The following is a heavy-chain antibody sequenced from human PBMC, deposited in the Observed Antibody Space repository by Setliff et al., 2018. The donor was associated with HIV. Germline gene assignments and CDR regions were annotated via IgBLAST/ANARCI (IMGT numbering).Heavy chain of an antibody. CDR2: ISTSGST. V-gene: IGHV4-61*09. D-gene: IGHD6-19*01. CDR1: GASISSGSYF. J-gene: IGHJ5*02. CDR3: SRGLTQWPNYNYFDP. Sequence: SETLSLTCTVSGASISSGSYFWGWFRQPAGKGLEWIGHISTSGSTNYNPSLKSRVTISVDTSKSQFSLKLSSLTAADTAVYYCSRGLTQWPNYNYFDPWGLGTLVTVSS.